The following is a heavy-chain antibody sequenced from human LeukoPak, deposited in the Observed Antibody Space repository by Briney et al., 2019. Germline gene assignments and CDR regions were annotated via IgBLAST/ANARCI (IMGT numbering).Heavy chain of an antibody. CDR3: ARASRIQLWSFDY. V-gene: IGHV4-59*01. CDR1: GGSISSYF. J-gene: IGHJ4*02. D-gene: IGHD5-18*01. Sequence: SETLSLTCTVSGGSISSYFWSWIRQPPGKGLEWIGYIYYSGSTNYNPSLKSRVTISVDTSKNQFSLKLSSVTAADTAVYYCARASRIQLWSFDYWGQGTLVTVSS. CDR2: IYYSGST.